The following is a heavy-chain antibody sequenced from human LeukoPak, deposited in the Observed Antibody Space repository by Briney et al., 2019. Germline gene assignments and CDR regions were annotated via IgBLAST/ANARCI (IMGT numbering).Heavy chain of an antibody. CDR3: ARDTLSGRYWATRTNFDY. J-gene: IGHJ4*02. CDR1: GFTFDDYA. V-gene: IGHV3-43*02. CDR2: ISGDGGST. D-gene: IGHD1-26*01. Sequence: GGSLRLSCAASGFTFDDYAMHWVRQAPGKGLEWVSLISGDGGSTYYADFVKGRFTISRDNSKNSLYLQMSSLRTEDTALYYCARDTLSGRYWATRTNFDYWGEGTLVTVSS.